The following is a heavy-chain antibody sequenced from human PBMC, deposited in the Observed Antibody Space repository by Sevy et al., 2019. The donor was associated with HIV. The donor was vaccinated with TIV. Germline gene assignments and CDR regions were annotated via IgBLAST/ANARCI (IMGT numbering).Heavy chain of an antibody. Sequence: GGSLRLSCAASGFTFSSYWMNWIRQAPGKVLEWVANIKQDGSEKYYVDSVKGRFTISRDNAKNSLYLEMNTLRAEDTAVYYCATSGGETWGQGTLVTVSS. J-gene: IGHJ5*02. CDR3: ATSGGET. V-gene: IGHV3-7*01. CDR1: GFTFSSYW. D-gene: IGHD3-16*01. CDR2: IKQDGSEK.